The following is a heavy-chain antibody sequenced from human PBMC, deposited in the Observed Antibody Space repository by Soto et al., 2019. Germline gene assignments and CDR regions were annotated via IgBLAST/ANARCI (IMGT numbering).Heavy chain of an antibody. D-gene: IGHD3-16*01. J-gene: IGHJ4*02. CDR2: IKEDGSEI. V-gene: IGHV3-7*01. CDR1: ESNLMSYC. Sequence: SLTLSCAVWESNLMSYCGSWVRQAPGKGLEWVASIKEDGSEIYYLQSVRGRFTISRDSAGNALHLAMNYLSAEDTGVYFCERDIGFDYVKWGQGTLVTVSS. CDR3: ERDIGFDYVK.